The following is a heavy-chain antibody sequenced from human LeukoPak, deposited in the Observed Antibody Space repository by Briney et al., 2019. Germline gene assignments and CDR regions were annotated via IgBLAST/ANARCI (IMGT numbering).Heavy chain of an antibody. CDR2: IHYSGST. CDR3: ARDTGYTDYGGYGMDV. J-gene: IGHJ6*02. D-gene: IGHD5-12*01. V-gene: IGHV4-59*01. Sequence: SETLSLTCTVSGGSTRSYYWSWIRQPPGKGLEWIGYIHYSGSTNYNPSLKSRVTISVDTSKNQFSLKPSSVTAADTAVYYCARDTGYTDYGGYGMDVWGQGTTVTVSS. CDR1: GGSTRSYY.